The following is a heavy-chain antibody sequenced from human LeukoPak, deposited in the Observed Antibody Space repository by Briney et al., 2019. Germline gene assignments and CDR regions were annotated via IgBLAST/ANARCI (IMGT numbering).Heavy chain of an antibody. Sequence: ASVKVSCKASGYTFTSYAMNWVRQAPGQGLEWMGWISAYNGNTNYAQKLQGRVTMTTDTSTSTAYMELRSLRSDDTAVYYCARDRRGFIVVVPAAMKPLDYWGQGTLVTVSS. V-gene: IGHV1-18*01. CDR2: ISAYNGNT. D-gene: IGHD2-2*01. CDR3: ARDRRGFIVVVPAAMKPLDY. J-gene: IGHJ4*02. CDR1: GYTFTSYA.